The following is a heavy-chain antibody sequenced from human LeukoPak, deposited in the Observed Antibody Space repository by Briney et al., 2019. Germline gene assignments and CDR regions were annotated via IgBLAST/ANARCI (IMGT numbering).Heavy chain of an antibody. Sequence: GASVKVSCKASGYTFTSYYMHWVRQAPGQGLEWMGIINPSGGSTSYAQKFQGRVTMTRDMSTSTVYMELSSLRSDDTAVYYCASLGVAGTRLDYFDYWGQGTLVTVSS. CDR2: INPSGGST. CDR1: GYTFTSYY. CDR3: ASLGVAGTRLDYFDY. V-gene: IGHV1-46*01. J-gene: IGHJ4*02. D-gene: IGHD6-19*01.